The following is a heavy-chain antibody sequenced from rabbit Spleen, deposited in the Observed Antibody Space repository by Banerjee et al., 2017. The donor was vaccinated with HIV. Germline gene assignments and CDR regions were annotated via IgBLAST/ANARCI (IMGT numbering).Heavy chain of an antibody. D-gene: IGHD2-1*01. Sequence: QEQLEESGGGLVQPGGSLTLSCKASGFDFNGFGMSWVRQAPGKGLEYIGAINSGGTWYANWANGRFTISSNNAQNALYLQLNSLTAVDTATYFCARALYGDKNLWGQGTLVTVS. V-gene: IGHV1S29*01. CDR3: ARALYGDKNL. CDR2: INSGGT. CDR1: GFDFNGFG. J-gene: IGHJ4*01.